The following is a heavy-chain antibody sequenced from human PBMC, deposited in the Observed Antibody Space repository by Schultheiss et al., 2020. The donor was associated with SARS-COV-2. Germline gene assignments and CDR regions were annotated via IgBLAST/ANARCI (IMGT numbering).Heavy chain of an antibody. CDR2: IYYSGST. CDR3: ARELPRNGMDV. Sequence: SETLSLTCTVSGGSISSGGYYWSWIRQPPGKGLEWIGSIYYSGSTYYNPSLKSRVTISVDTSKNQFSLKLSSVTAADTAVYYCARELPRNGMDVWGQGTTVTVSS. CDR1: GGSISSGGYY. J-gene: IGHJ6*02. V-gene: IGHV4-39*07.